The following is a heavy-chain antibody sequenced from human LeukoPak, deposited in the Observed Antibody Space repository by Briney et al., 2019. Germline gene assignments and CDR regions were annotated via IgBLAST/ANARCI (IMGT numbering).Heavy chain of an antibody. D-gene: IGHD2-2*01. CDR1: GGSLTGYL. CDR3: VRQGTITYAYFDS. CDR2: VFYEGNT. J-gene: IGHJ4*02. Sequence: PSETLSLTCTVSGGSLTGYLWSWIRQPPGKGLEWVGYVFYEGNTNYNPSLKSRATTSVDTSKNQFSLRLNSVTAADTAVYYCVRQGTITYAYFDSWGQGVPVTVSS. V-gene: IGHV4-59*08.